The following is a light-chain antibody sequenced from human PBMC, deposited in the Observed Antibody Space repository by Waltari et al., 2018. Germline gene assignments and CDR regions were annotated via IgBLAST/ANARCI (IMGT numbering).Light chain of an antibody. J-gene: IGKJ1*01. V-gene: IGKV1-8*01. Sequence: AIRMTQSPSSLSASTGDKITITCRASQDIRSYLGWYQQKPGKAPKLLVYAATSLQTGGPSRFSASGSGTDFSLTISNLQSEDFAIYHCQQYYSYPRTFGQGTKVEVK. CDR1: QDIRSY. CDR3: QQYYSYPRT. CDR2: AAT.